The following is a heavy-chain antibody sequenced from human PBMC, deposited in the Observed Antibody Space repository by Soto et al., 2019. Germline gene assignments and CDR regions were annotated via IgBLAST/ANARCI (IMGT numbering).Heavy chain of an antibody. D-gene: IGHD5-12*01. V-gene: IGHV4-61*01. CDR3: ARAPVEMATIGYYYSYGVDV. J-gene: IGHJ6*02. CDR1: GDSVTSGSHY. Sequence: TSETLSLTCTVSGDSVTSGSHYWSWIRQPPGKGLEYIGYIFYTANTSYHPSLKSRVTISVDTSKNQFSLKLSSVTAADTALYYCARAPVEMATIGYYYSYGVDVWSQGTTVTSP. CDR2: IFYTANT.